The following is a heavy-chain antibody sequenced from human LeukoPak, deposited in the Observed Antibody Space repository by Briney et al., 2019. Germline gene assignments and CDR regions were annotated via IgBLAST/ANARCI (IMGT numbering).Heavy chain of an antibody. Sequence: ASVKVSCKASGYTFTGYYMHWVRQAPGQGLEWMGWINPNSGGTNYAQKFQGRVTMTRDTSISTAYMELSRLRSDDTAVYYCAREPGYSYGCELDYWGQGTLVTVSS. CDR1: GYTFTGYY. CDR2: INPNSGGT. CDR3: AREPGYSYGCELDY. D-gene: IGHD5-18*01. V-gene: IGHV1-2*02. J-gene: IGHJ4*02.